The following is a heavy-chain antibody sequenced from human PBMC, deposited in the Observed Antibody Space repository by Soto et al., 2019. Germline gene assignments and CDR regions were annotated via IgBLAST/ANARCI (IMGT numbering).Heavy chain of an antibody. J-gene: IGHJ3*02. CDR2: IIPIFGTA. Sequence: GPSVKVSCKASGGTFSSYAISWVRQAPGQGLEWMGGIIPIFGTANYAQKFQGRVTITADESTSTAYMELSSLRSEDTAAYYCASTYCGGDCYSNDAFDIWGQGTTVTVSS. V-gene: IGHV1-69*13. D-gene: IGHD2-21*02. CDR1: GGTFSSYA. CDR3: ASTYCGGDCYSNDAFDI.